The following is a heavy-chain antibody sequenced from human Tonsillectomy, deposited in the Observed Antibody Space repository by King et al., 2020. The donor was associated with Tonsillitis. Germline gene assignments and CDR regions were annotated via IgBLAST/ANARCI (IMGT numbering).Heavy chain of an antibody. V-gene: IGHV4-34*01. J-gene: IGHJ4*02. CDR1: GGSFSGYY. CDR3: ARGLGSGSYWNY. CDR2: INRGGDT. D-gene: IGHD3-10*01. Sequence: VQLQQWGAGLLKPSGTLSLTCTVYGGSFSGYYWSGIRQPPGKGLEWIGEINRGGDTNYNPSLKSRVTISVATSNNQFSLKVNSLIAADTAVYYWARGLGSGSYWNYWGQGTLVTVSS.